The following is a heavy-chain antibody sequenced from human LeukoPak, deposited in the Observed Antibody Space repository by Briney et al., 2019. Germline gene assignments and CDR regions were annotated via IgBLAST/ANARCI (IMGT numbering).Heavy chain of an antibody. CDR1: GFTFSSYA. Sequence: PGGSLRLSCAASGFTFSSYAMSWVRQAPGKGRGWVSAISGSGGSTYYADSVKGRFTISRDKSKNTLYLQMNSLRAEDTAVYYCAKDPGTATYYDFWSGNWFDPWGQGTLVTVSS. J-gene: IGHJ5*02. V-gene: IGHV3-23*01. CDR3: AKDPGTATYYDFWSGNWFDP. D-gene: IGHD3-3*01. CDR2: ISGSGGST.